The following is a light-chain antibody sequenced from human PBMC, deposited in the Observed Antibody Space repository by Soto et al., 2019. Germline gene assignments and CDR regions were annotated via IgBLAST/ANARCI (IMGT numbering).Light chain of an antibody. CDR3: QQYGSSHWT. V-gene: IGKV3-20*01. J-gene: IGKJ1*01. CDR2: GAS. CDR1: QSVSSSY. Sequence: EIVVTQSPGTLSLSPGERATLSCRASQSVSSSYLAWYQQKPGQAPRLLISGASSRATGIPERFSGSGSGTDFTLTISRLEPEDFAVYYCQQYGSSHWTFGQGTKVEI.